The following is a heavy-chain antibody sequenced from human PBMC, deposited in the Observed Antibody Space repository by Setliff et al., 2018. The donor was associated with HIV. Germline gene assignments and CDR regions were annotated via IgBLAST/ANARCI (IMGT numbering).Heavy chain of an antibody. CDR3: VLVYYYYYYMDV. J-gene: IGHJ6*03. V-gene: IGHV1-69*13. CDR2: IIPIFGTA. CDR1: RYTFSNYD. D-gene: IGHD2-15*01. Sequence: SVKVSCKASRYTFSNYDVNWVRQATGQGLEWMGGIIPIFGTANYAQKFQGRVTITADESTSTAYMELSSLRSEDTAVYYCVLVYYYYYYMDVWGKGTTVTVSS.